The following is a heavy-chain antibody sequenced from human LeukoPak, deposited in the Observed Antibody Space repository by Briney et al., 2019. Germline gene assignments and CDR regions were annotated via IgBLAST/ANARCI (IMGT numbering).Heavy chain of an antibody. CDR2: IIPIFGTA. CDR1: GGTFSSYA. Sequence: GASVKVSCKASGGTFSSYAISWVRQAPGQGLEWMGGIIPIFGTANYAQKFQGRVTITADESTSTAYMELSSLRSEDTAVYYCARETSSAEYFQHWGQGTLVTVSS. CDR3: ARETSSAEYFQH. J-gene: IGHJ1*01. V-gene: IGHV1-69*13.